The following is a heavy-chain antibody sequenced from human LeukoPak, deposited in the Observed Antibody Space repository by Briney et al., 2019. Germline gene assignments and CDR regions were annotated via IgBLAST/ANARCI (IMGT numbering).Heavy chain of an antibody. CDR3: AKDRGRRGGNPTGTDY. J-gene: IGHJ4*02. V-gene: IGHV1-18*01. Sequence: ASVKVSCKASGYTFTSYGISWVRQAPGQGLEWMGWISAYNGNTDYAQKLQGRVTMTTDTSTSTAYMELRSLRSDDTAVYYCAKDRGRRGGNPTGTDYWGQGTLVTVSS. CDR1: GYTFTSYG. CDR2: ISAYNGNT. D-gene: IGHD4-23*01.